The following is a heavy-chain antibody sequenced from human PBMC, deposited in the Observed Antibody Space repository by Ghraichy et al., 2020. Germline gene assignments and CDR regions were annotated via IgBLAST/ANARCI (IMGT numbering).Heavy chain of an antibody. CDR2: LRSEGKGYGT. CDR3: TRAMPSSYDC. D-gene: IGHD2-2*01. Sequence: GGSLRLSCAASGFMFSGSAVHWVRQASGKGLEWVGRLRSEGKGYGTAYAASVQGRFIISKDDSKNTAYLQMNSLKTEDTAVYYCTRAMPSSYDCWCQGTLVTVSS. J-gene: IGHJ4*02. V-gene: IGHV3-73*01. CDR1: GFMFSGSA.